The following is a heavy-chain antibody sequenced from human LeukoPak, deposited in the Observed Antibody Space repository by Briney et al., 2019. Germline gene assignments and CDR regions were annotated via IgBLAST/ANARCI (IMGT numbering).Heavy chain of an antibody. Sequence: PGGSLRLSCAASGFTFSSYGMSWVRQAPGKGLEWVSAISGSGGSTYYADSVKGRFTISRDNSKNTLYLQMNSLRAEDTAVYYCAKGYYDIWGPRPLYYFDYWGQGTLVTVSS. CDR1: GFTFSSYG. CDR2: ISGSGGST. D-gene: IGHD3-9*01. J-gene: IGHJ4*02. V-gene: IGHV3-23*01. CDR3: AKGYYDIWGPRPLYYFDY.